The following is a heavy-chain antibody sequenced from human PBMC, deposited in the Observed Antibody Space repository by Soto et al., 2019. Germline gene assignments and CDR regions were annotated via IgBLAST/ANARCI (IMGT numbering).Heavy chain of an antibody. V-gene: IGHV3-23*01. Sequence: VHLLESGGGLVQPGGSMGLSCAASGFTFSSFAMTWVRQAPGRGLEWISGISGSGGTTYDADSVKGRFTISRDNSNNTLYLQMNNLSAEDSAVYYCAKDLVLLRSWGQGTQVTVSS. D-gene: IGHD3-10*01. CDR3: AKDLVLLRS. CDR2: ISGSGGTT. CDR1: GFTFSSFA. J-gene: IGHJ5*02.